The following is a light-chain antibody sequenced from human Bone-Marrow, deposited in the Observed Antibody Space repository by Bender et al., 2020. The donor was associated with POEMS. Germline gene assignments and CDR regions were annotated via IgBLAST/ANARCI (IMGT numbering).Light chain of an antibody. Sequence: SSELTQDPAVSVALRETVRMTCQGDSLRGYYASWYQQKPGQAPVLVMYGDSYWPSGIPDRFSGSSSGNTASLTITGARAEDEGDYYCDSRDSSGKLVLFGGGTKLTVL. CDR2: GDS. CDR1: SLRGYY. V-gene: IGLV3-19*01. CDR3: DSRDSSGKLVL. J-gene: IGLJ2*01.